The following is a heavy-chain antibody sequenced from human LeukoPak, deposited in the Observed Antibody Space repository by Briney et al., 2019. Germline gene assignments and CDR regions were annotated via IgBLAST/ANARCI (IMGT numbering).Heavy chain of an antibody. V-gene: IGHV4-4*07. CDR1: GGSISSYY. Sequence: ASETLSLTCTVSGGSISSYYWSWIRQPAGKGLEWIGRIYTSGSTNYNPSLKSRVTISVDTSKNQFSLKLSSVTAADTAVYYCARVIVDRGFDPWGQGALVTVSS. CDR2: IYTSGST. CDR3: ARVIVDRGFDP. J-gene: IGHJ5*02. D-gene: IGHD3-22*01.